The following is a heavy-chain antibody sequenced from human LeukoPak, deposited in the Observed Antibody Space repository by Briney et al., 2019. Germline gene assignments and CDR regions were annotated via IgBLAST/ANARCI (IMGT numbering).Heavy chain of an antibody. Sequence: SETLSLTCSVSGYSITSTSFWAWLRQTPGKGLEWIGSINHLGSAYYNPSLEGRVTISVDRSKNQFSLKLSSVTAADTAVYYCARTGWELHAFDIWGQGTMVTVSS. CDR1: GYSITSTSF. CDR3: ARTGWELHAFDI. J-gene: IGHJ3*02. D-gene: IGHD1-26*01. CDR2: INHLGSA. V-gene: IGHV4-38-2*02.